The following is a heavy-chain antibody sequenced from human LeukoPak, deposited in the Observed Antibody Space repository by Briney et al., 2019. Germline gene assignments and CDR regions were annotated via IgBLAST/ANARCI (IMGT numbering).Heavy chain of an antibody. Sequence: GASVKVSCKVSGYTLTELSMHWVRQAPGKGLEWMGGFDPEDGKTTYAHKFQGRVTMTEDTSTDTAYMQLSSLRSEDTAVSYCATDPRAVPGTGYFDSWGQGTLVTVSS. CDR3: ATDPRAVPGTGYFDS. D-gene: IGHD6-13*01. CDR2: FDPEDGKT. V-gene: IGHV1-24*01. CDR1: GYTLTELS. J-gene: IGHJ4*02.